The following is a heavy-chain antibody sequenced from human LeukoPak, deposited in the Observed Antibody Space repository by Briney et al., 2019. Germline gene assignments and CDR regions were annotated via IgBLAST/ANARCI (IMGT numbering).Heavy chain of an antibody. V-gene: IGHV1-8*03. D-gene: IGHD3-10*01. CDR2: MNPNSGNT. CDR1: GYTFTSYD. CDR3: ELMVRGVINDY. Sequence: GASVKVSCKASGYTFTSYDINWVRQATGQGLEWMGWMNPNSGNTGYAQKFQGRVTITRNTSISTAYMELSSLRSEDTAVYYCELMVRGVINDYWGQGTLVTVSS. J-gene: IGHJ4*02.